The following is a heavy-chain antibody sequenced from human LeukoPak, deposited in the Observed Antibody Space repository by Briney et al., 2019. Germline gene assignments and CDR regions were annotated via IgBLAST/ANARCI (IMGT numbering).Heavy chain of an antibody. CDR3: ASSRKGIAAAGNFDY. D-gene: IGHD6-13*01. CDR2: IHYSGST. V-gene: IGHV4-59*01. J-gene: IGHJ4*02. CDR1: GGSISSYY. Sequence: PSETLSLTCIVSGGSISSYYWSWIRQPPGKGLEWIGYIHYSGSTNYNPSLKSRVTISVDTSKNQFSLKLSSVTAADTAVYYCASSRKGIAAAGNFDYWGQGTLVTVSS.